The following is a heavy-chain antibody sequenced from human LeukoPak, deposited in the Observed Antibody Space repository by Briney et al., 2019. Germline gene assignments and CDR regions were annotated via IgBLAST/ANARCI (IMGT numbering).Heavy chain of an antibody. V-gene: IGHV4-59*12. D-gene: IGHD3-16*01. Sequence: SETLSLTCTVSGGSISGDHWNWIRQPPGKGLEWIGYVYSSGNTNYNPSLKSRVTISIDTSKNQFSLKLSSVTAADTAVYYCARGFPTSYVWGSYRQKYWFDPWGQGTLVTVSS. J-gene: IGHJ5*02. CDR2: VYSSGNT. CDR3: ARGFPTSYVWGSYRQKYWFDP. CDR1: GGSISGDH.